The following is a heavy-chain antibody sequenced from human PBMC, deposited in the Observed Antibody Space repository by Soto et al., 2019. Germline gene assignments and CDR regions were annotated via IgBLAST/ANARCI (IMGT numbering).Heavy chain of an antibody. CDR3: ARTGWVLLDY. J-gene: IGHJ4*02. V-gene: IGHV4-31*03. CDR2: IYYSGST. D-gene: IGHD2-15*01. Sequence: PSETLSLTCTVSGGSISSGGYYWSWIRQHPGKGLEWIGYIYYSGSTYYNPSLKSRVTISVDTSKNQFSLKLSSVTAADTAVYYCARTGWVLLDYWGQGTLVTVSS. CDR1: GGSISSGGYY.